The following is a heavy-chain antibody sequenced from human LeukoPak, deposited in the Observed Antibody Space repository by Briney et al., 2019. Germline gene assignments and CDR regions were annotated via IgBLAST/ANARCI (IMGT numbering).Heavy chain of an antibody. V-gene: IGHV3-7*01. J-gene: IGHJ4*02. Sequence: PGGSLRLSCAASGFSFSAYWMNWFRQAPGKGLEWVAIIKQDGSVKKYVDSVKGRFTISRDNAKTSLYLEMMSLRVEDTAIYYCWGGRGWLTTDRGQGTLVTVSS. CDR2: IKQDGSVK. CDR3: WGGRGWLTTD. CDR1: GFSFSAYW. D-gene: IGHD6-19*01.